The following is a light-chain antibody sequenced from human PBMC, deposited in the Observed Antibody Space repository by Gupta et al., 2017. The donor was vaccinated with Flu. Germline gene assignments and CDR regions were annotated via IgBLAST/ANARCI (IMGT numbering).Light chain of an antibody. J-gene: IGKJ1*01. CDR3: MQGTQFPWT. CDR2: QVS. V-gene: IGKV2-24*01. Sequence: DIAMTQTTLYSPVTLGQPASIACRSSQSLLHSDGNTYLSWLHQRPGQPLRLLIYQVSNRFSGGPDRFSGSGAGTYFTLKISGVEAEDVGVYYCMQGTQFPWTFGQGTKVEIK. CDR1: QSLLHSDGNTY.